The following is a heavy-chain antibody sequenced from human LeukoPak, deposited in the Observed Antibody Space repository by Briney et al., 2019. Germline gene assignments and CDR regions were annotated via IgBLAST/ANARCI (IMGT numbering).Heavy chain of an antibody. Sequence: PGGSLRLSCAASGFTFSSYAMHWVRQAPGKGLEWVAVISYDGSNKYYADSVKGRFTISRDNSKNTLYLQMNSLRAEDTAVYYCAREIVRNYFDYWGQGTLVTVSS. CDR3: AREIVRNYFDY. CDR2: ISYDGSNK. D-gene: IGHD2/OR15-2a*01. CDR1: GFTFSSYA. J-gene: IGHJ4*02. V-gene: IGHV3-30-3*01.